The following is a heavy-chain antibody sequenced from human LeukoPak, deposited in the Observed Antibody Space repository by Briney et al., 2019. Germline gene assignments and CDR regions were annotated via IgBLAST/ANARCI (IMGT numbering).Heavy chain of an antibody. J-gene: IGHJ6*02. V-gene: IGHV4-59*01. D-gene: IGHD2/OR15-2a*01. CDR1: GGSISSYY. CDR3: ARVRYYAYYYYYGMDV. Sequence: SETLSLTSTVSGGSISSYYWSWIRQPPGKGLEWIGYIYYSGSTNYNPSLKSRVTISVDTSKNQFSLKLSSVTAADTAVYYCARVRYYAYYYYYGMDVWGQGTTVTVSS. CDR2: IYYSGST.